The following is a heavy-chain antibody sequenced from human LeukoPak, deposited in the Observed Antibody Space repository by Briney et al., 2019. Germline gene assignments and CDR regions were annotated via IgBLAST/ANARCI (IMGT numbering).Heavy chain of an antibody. CDR2: IKEDGSER. CDR1: AFIFSGHW. Sequence: GGSLRLSCEGSAFIFSGHWMNWVRQTPGKGLEWVASIKEDGSERQYVDSVKGRFSISRDNTKGSLFLQLNSLRAEDTAVYYCARGGEMATILPLLWGQGTLVTVSS. J-gene: IGHJ4*02. V-gene: IGHV3-7*03. D-gene: IGHD5-24*01. CDR3: ARGGEMATILPLL.